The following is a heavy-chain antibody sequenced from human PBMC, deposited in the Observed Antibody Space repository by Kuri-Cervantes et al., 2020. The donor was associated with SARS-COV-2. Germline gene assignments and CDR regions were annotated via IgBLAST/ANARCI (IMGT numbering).Heavy chain of an antibody. D-gene: IGHD3-3*01. Sequence: SETLSLTCTVSGYSISSGYYWGWIRQPPGKGLEWIGEINHSGSTNYNPSLKSRVTISVDTSKNQFSLKLSSVTAADTAVYYCARAETYYDFWSGLNYYYMDVWGKGTTVTVSS. CDR1: GYSISSGYY. V-gene: IGHV4-38-2*02. CDR3: ARAETYYDFWSGLNYYYMDV. J-gene: IGHJ6*03. CDR2: INHSGST.